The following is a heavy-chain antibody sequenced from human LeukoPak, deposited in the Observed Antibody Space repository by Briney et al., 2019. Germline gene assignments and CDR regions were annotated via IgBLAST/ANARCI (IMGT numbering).Heavy chain of an antibody. Sequence: SETLSLTCTVSGASLNSYYWSWIRQPAGKGLEWIGRIYSGGSTNYDPSLKSRVTLSVDTSKNQFSLRLSSLTVADTAVYYCAREGRYGDYEGYWGQGTLVTVSS. CDR1: GASLNSYY. CDR3: AREGRYGDYEGY. V-gene: IGHV4-4*07. J-gene: IGHJ4*02. CDR2: IYSGGST. D-gene: IGHD4-17*01.